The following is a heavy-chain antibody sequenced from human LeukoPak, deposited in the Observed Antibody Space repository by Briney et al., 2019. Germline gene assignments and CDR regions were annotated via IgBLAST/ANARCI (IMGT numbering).Heavy chain of an antibody. CDR3: ARSEAYCGGDCYSDSAFDI. CDR1: GGSISSYY. J-gene: IGHJ3*02. V-gene: IGHV4-59*08. Sequence: SETLSHTCTVSGGSISSYYWSWIRQPPGKGLEWIGYIYYSGSTNYNPSLKSRVTISVDTSKNQFSLKLSSVTAADTAVYYCARSEAYCGGDCYSDSAFDIWGQGTMVTVSS. CDR2: IYYSGST. D-gene: IGHD2-21*02.